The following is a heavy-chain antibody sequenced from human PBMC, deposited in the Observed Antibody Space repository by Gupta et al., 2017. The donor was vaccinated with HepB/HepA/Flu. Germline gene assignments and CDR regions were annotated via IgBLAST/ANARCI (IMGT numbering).Heavy chain of an antibody. CDR2: IYEDDTE. D-gene: IGHD2/OR15-2a*01. V-gene: IGHV2-5*02. CDR3: ARLNSWGNTFDM. CDR1: GFSITTSGEG. J-gene: IGHJ3*02. Sequence: QISLKESGPTLVKPTQTLTLTCTLSGFSITTSGEGVGWVRQPPGKALEWLALIYEDDTEHYRPSLKSSLTITKDTSKNQVVLTMTDVDPGDTGRYFCARLNSWGNTFDMWGQGTMVAVSS.